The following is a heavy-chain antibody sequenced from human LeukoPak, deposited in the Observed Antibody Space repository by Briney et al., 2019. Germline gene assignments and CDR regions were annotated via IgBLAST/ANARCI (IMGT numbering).Heavy chain of an antibody. CDR1: GFTVSSNE. D-gene: IGHD4-11*01. V-gene: IGHV3-38-3*01. CDR2: ISGGST. CDR3: ARGRGDYSVTD. Sequence: GGSLRLSCAASGFTVSSNEMSWVRQAPGKGLEWVSSISGGSTYYADSRKGRFTISRDNSKNTLYLQMNSLRAEDTAVYYCARGRGDYSVTDWGQGTLVTVSS. J-gene: IGHJ4*02.